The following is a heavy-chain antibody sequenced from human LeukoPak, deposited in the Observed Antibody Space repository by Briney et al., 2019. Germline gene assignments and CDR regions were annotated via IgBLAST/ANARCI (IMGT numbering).Heavy chain of an antibody. V-gene: IGHV1-18*01. Sequence: ASVKVSCKASGYTFTSYGISWVRQAPGQGLEWMGWITPYNGNTNYAQKLQGRVTMTTDTSTSTAYMELRSLRSDDTAVCYCARAVPPNLEWFYYWGQGTLVTVSS. CDR1: GYTFTSYG. J-gene: IGHJ4*02. CDR2: ITPYNGNT. CDR3: ARAVPPNLEWFYY. D-gene: IGHD3-3*01.